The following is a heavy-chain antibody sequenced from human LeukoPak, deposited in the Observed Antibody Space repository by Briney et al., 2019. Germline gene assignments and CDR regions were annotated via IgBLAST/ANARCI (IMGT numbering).Heavy chain of an antibody. CDR2: ISDSGDNT. CDR1: GFTFSSYA. J-gene: IGHJ4*02. CDR3: AKGSYYDSSGSLYFDY. D-gene: IGHD3-22*01. V-gene: IGHV3-23*01. Sequence: PGGSLRLSCAASGFTFSSYAMSWVRQAPGKGLEWVSGISDSGDNTYYADSVKGRFTISRDNSKNTLYVQVNSLGTEDTAAYYCAKGSYYDSSGSLYFDYWGQGTLVTVSS.